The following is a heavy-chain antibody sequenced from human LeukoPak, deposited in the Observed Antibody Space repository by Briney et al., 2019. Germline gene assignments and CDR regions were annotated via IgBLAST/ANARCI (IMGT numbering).Heavy chain of an antibody. V-gene: IGHV4-34*01. CDR1: GGSFSGYY. Sequence: PSETLSLTCAVYGGSFSGYYCSWIRQPPGKGLEWIGEINHSGSTNYNPSLKSRVTISVDTSKNQFSLKLSSVTAADTAVYYCARASNQYYYGSGSYYYDYWGQGTLVTVSS. CDR2: INHSGST. CDR3: ARASNQYYYGSGSYYYDY. D-gene: IGHD3-10*01. J-gene: IGHJ4*02.